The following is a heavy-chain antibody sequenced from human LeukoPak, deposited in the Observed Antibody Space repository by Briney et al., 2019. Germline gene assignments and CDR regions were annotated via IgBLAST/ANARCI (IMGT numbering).Heavy chain of an antibody. CDR3: AKGKGYCSAGSCGIFDY. Sequence: GESLKISCKGCVYSFTKYWIAWVRQMPGKGLEWMGMIYPGDSDTRYSPSLQGQVTISADKSISTAYLQWSSLKASDTAMYYCAKGKGYCSAGSCGIFDYWGQGTLVTVSS. CDR2: IYPGDSDT. D-gene: IGHD2-15*01. CDR1: VYSFTKYW. V-gene: IGHV5-51*01. J-gene: IGHJ4*02.